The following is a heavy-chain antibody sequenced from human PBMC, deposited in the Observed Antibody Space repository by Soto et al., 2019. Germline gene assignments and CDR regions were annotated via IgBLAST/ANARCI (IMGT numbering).Heavy chain of an antibody. D-gene: IGHD5-18*01. Sequence: PSETLSLTCTVSGGSISSSSYYWGWIRQPPGKGLEWIGSIYYSGSTYYNPSLKSRVTISVDTSKNQFSLKLSSVTAADTAVYYCARRTGWLQAYNWFDPWGQGTLVTVSS. CDR1: GGSISSSSYY. CDR2: IYYSGST. V-gene: IGHV4-39*01. J-gene: IGHJ5*02. CDR3: ARRTGWLQAYNWFDP.